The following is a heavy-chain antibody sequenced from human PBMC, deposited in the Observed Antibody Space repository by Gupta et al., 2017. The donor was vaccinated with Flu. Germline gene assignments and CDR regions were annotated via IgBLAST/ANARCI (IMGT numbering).Heavy chain of an antibody. CDR2: IYYSGNT. CDR3: ARHFVGYCSGGTCYDENDY. CDR1: GGSINRNPYY. J-gene: IGHJ4*02. D-gene: IGHD2-15*01. V-gene: IGHV4-39*01. Sequence: QLQLQESGSGLVKPSETLSLTCIVSGGSINRNPYYWGWIRQPPGKGLEWIGSIYYSGNTYYNPSLKSRVTISVDTSKNQFSLKLSSVTAADTAVYYCARHFVGYCSGGTCYDENDYWGQGPLVTVSS.